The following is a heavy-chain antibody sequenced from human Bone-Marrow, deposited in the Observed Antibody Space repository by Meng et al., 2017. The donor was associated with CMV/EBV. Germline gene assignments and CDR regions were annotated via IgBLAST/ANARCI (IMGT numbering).Heavy chain of an antibody. CDR2: IYSGGSST. V-gene: IGHV3-23*03. J-gene: IGHJ6*01. Sequence: GESLKISCAASGFTFSSYAMSWVRQAPGKGLEWVSVIYSGGSSTYYADSVKGRFTISRDNSKNTLYLQMNSLRAEDTAVYYCAKIGPLMSYDFWSGYRYGYYGMAVWGPGNTVHGAS. D-gene: IGHD3-3*01. CDR1: GFTFSSYA. CDR3: AKIGPLMSYDFWSGYRYGYYGMAV.